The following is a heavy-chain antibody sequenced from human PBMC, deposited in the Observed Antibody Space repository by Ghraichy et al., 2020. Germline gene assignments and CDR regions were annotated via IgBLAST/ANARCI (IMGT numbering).Heavy chain of an antibody. CDR1: GFSFSIYF. D-gene: IGHD3-9*01. CDR2: INQDGSQT. CDR3: ATSGLWHAFDY. Sequence: GGSLRLSCAASGFSFSIYFMGWVRQAPGKGLEWVANINQDGSQTYYADSVRGRFTLSRDNTKNSLYLEMNSLKAGDTAVYYCATSGLWHAFDYWGQGALVTVSS. J-gene: IGHJ4*02. V-gene: IGHV3-7*03.